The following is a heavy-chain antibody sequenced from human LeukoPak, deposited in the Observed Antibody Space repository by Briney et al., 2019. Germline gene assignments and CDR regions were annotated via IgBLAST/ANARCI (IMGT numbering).Heavy chain of an antibody. V-gene: IGHV3-30*02. J-gene: IGHJ4*02. CDR3: ARSYWRSSSSCFDY. Sequence: PGGSLRLSCTASGFTFSSYGMYWVRQAPGKGLEWVAFIRYDGSNKHYADSVKGRFTISRDNSKNTLYMQMNSLRAEDTAVYYCARSYWRSSSSCFDYWGQGTLVTVSS. CDR2: IRYDGSNK. D-gene: IGHD6-13*01. CDR1: GFTFSSYG.